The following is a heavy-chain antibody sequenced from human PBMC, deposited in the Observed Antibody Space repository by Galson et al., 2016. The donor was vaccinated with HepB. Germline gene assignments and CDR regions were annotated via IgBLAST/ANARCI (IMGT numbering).Heavy chain of an antibody. CDR3: TRSTRRYCSGGTCYPIDAFDL. D-gene: IGHD2-15*01. Sequence: QSGAEVKKPGESLKISCKGSGSSFTSYWIGWVRQMPGKGLEWMGIIYPGDSDTTYSPSFQRQVTIPADKSISTAYLQWSTLKAPDTSMDYCTRSTRRYCSGGTCYPIDAFDLWGQGTMVTVSS. CDR1: GSSFTSYW. CDR2: IYPGDSDT. J-gene: IGHJ3*01. V-gene: IGHV5-51*01.